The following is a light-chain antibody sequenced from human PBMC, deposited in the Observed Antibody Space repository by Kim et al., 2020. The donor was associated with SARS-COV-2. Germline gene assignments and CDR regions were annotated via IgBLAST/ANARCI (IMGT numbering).Light chain of an antibody. V-gene: IGKV3-11*02. CDR1: RSVISY. J-gene: IGKJ4*01. CDR2: DAS. CDR3: QQRIDCPPLT. Sequence: SPGESPAPSSRATRSVISYFSSYQQKPGQAPRLLIYDASTRATVIPATFSGGGSLRDFSLSISSLEPVYVAVYYCQQRIDCPPLTFGGGTKVDIK.